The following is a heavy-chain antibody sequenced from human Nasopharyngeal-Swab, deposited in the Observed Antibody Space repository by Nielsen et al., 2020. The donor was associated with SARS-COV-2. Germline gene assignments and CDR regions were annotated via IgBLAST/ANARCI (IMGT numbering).Heavy chain of an antibody. J-gene: IGHJ6*02. CDR3: ARTKWLRFGYYYGMDV. V-gene: IGHV3-7*01. D-gene: IGHD5-12*01. Sequence: VRQAPGKGLEWVANIKQDGSEKYYADSVKGRFTISRDNAKNSLYLQMNSLRAEDTAVYYCARTKWLRFGYYYGMDVWGQGTTVTVSS. CDR2: IKQDGSEK.